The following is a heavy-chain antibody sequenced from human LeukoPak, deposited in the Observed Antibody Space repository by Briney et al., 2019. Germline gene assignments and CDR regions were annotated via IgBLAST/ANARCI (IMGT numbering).Heavy chain of an antibody. CDR1: GFTFSSYA. CDR3: AKDSYASGRNYYFDC. D-gene: IGHD3-10*01. J-gene: IGHJ4*02. CDR2: ISGSGGST. Sequence: GGSLRLSCAASGFTFSSYAMSWVRQAPGKGLEWVSAISGSGGSTYYADSVKGRFSISRDNSRNTLYPQMNSLRAEDTAVYYCAKDSYASGRNYYFDCWGQGTLVTVSS. V-gene: IGHV3-23*01.